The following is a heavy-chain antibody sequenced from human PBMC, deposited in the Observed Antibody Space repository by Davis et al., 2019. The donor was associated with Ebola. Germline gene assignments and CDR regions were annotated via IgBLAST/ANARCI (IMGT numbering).Heavy chain of an antibody. Sequence: AASVKVSCKSSGDTFSSFALSWVRQAPGQGLEWMGGIIPIFRSPNYAQRFQGRVTITADESTRTVYMELSSLTSADTAVYFCARVQTGYYFDSSDSPSWFDPWGQGTLITVSS. J-gene: IGHJ5*02. CDR1: GDTFSSFA. V-gene: IGHV1-69*13. CDR3: ARVQTGYYFDSSDSPSWFDP. D-gene: IGHD3-22*01. CDR2: IIPIFRSP.